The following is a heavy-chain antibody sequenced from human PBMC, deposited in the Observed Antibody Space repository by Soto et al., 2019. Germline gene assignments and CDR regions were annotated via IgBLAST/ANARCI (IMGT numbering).Heavy chain of an antibody. CDR1: GGSFRGYY. Sequence: QVQLQQWGAGLLKPSETLSLTCAVYGGSFRGYYWSWIRQSPGKGLEWIGESDHSGSTNYNPSLKSRVTLSVDTSKNQFSLKLSSVTAADTAVYYCTRGGQLVLSDWGQGTLVTVSS. CDR3: TRGGQLVLSD. D-gene: IGHD6-13*01. J-gene: IGHJ4*02. V-gene: IGHV4-34*01. CDR2: SDHSGST.